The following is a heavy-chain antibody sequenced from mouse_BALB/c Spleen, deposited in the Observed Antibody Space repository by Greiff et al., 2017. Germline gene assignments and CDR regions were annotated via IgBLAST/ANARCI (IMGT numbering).Heavy chain of an antibody. CDR3: ASRDYYGSSDWYFDV. CDR2: ISTYYGDA. CDR1: GYTFTDYA. Sequence: QVQLKQSGAELVRPGVSVKISCKGSGYTFTDYAMHWVKQSHAKSLEWIGVISTYYGDASYNQKFKGKATMTVDKSSSTAYMELARLTSEDSAIYYCASRDYYGSSDWYFDVWGAGTTVTVSS. J-gene: IGHJ1*01. V-gene: IGHV1S137*01. D-gene: IGHD1-1*01.